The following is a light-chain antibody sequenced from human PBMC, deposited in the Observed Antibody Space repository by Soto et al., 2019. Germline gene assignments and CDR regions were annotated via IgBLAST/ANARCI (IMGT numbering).Light chain of an antibody. Sequence: QSVLTQPASVSGSPGQSITISCTGTSSDIGDSNYVSWYQQHPGKAPKLVIYDVSNRPSGVSNRFSGSKSANTASLTISGHQAEDEADYYCSSFRSSSTSYVFGTGTKLTVL. CDR1: SSDIGDSNY. CDR2: DVS. J-gene: IGLJ1*01. V-gene: IGLV2-14*03. CDR3: SSFRSSSTSYV.